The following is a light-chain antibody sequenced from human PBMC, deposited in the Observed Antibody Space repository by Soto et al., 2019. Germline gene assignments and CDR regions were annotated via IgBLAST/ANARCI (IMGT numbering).Light chain of an antibody. CDR1: QSISTY. Sequence: EIQMTQSPSSLSASVGDRVTISCRASQSISTYLNWYQHKPGTAPRLLIYRASSVKSGVPPRFSGSGSGRDFTLTISSLRPEDTAIYFCQQSYSSPPWTFGQGTKVEVK. CDR3: QQSYSSPPWT. J-gene: IGKJ1*01. CDR2: RAS. V-gene: IGKV1-39*01.